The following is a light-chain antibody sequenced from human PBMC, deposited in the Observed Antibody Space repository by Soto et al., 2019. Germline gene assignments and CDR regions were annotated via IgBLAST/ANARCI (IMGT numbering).Light chain of an antibody. J-gene: IGLJ3*02. CDR2: DVT. V-gene: IGLV2-14*01. Sequence: QSVLTQPVSVSGSPGQWITISCTGTDNDVGVYNYVSWYQQHPGKAPKLIIYDVTNRPSGVSNRFSGSKSGNTASLTISGLQAEDEADYYCSSYTTSTTRVFGGGTKVTVL. CDR3: SSYTTSTTRV. CDR1: DNDVGVYNY.